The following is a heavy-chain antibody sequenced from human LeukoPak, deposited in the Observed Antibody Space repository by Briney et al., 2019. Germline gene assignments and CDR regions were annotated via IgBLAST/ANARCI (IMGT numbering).Heavy chain of an antibody. CDR3: AKWRNSWYYFDD. V-gene: IGHV3-30*18. D-gene: IGHD6-13*01. J-gene: IGHJ4*02. CDR1: GFTFSSYG. Sequence: GGSLRLSCAGSGFTFSSYGLHWVRQAPGKGLEWVALISYDGVNKYYADSVKGRFTISRDNSKNTLYLQMNSLKAEDTAVYYCAKWRNSWYYFDDWGQGTQVTVSS. CDR2: ISYDGVNK.